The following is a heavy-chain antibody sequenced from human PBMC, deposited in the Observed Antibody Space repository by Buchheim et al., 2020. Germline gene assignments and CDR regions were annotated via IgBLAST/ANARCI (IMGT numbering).Heavy chain of an antibody. V-gene: IGHV5-51*01. CDR2: IYPGDSDT. CDR3: ARAGYSSGWYSGYYGMDV. CDR1: RYIFADYW. J-gene: IGHJ6*02. D-gene: IGHD6-19*01. Sequence: EVQLVQSGAEVKKPGESLKISCKGSRYIFADYWIGWVRQMPGKGLEWMGIIYPGDSDTRYSPSFQGQVTISADKSISTAYPQWSSLKASDTAMYYCARAGYSSGWYSGYYGMDVWGQGTT.